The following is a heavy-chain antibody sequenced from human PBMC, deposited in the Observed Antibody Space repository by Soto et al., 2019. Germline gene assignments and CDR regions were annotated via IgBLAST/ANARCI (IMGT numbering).Heavy chain of an antibody. J-gene: IGHJ6*02. D-gene: IGHD2-2*01. Sequence: ASVKVSCKASGYTFTGYYMHWVRQAPGQGLEWMGWINPNSGGTNYAQKFQGWVTMSRDTSISTAYMELSRLRSDDTAVYYCARGAVVPAATYYSNYVDGNWGWGSGGMDVWGQGTTVTVSS. V-gene: IGHV1-2*04. CDR1: GYTFTGYY. CDR2: INPNSGGT. CDR3: ARGAVVPAATYYSNYVDGNWGWGSGGMDV.